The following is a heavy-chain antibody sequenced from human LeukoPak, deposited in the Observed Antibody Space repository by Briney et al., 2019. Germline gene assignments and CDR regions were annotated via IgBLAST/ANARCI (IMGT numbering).Heavy chain of an antibody. CDR2: VNPNSGGT. J-gene: IGHJ4*02. CDR1: GYTFADYY. D-gene: IGHD4-17*01. V-gene: IGHV1-2*02. Sequence: GASVKVSCKASGYTFADYYIHWVRQAPGQGLEWMGWVNPNSGGTNYAKRFEGRVTMTRDTSISTAYMELSRLTSDDTAVYYCARARSVTWTFSYFDYWGRGTLVTVSS. CDR3: ARARSVTWTFSYFDY.